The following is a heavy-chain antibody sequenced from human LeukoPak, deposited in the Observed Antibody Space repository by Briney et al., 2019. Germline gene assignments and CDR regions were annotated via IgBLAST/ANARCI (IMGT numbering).Heavy chain of an antibody. CDR2: ISPYNGNT. Sequence: ASVKVSCKASGYTFTNYGITWVRQAPGQGLERMGWISPYNGNTYYAQNLQGRVTMTTDTSTSTAYMELRSLRSDDTAVYYCARGGLGYCSAGSCPANWFDPWGQGTLVTVSS. CDR3: ARGGLGYCSAGSCPANWFDP. V-gene: IGHV1-18*04. J-gene: IGHJ5*02. CDR1: GYTFTNYG. D-gene: IGHD2-15*01.